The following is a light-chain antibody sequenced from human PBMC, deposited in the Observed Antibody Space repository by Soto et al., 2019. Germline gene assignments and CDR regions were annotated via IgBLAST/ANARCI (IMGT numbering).Light chain of an antibody. CDR3: QSYDSSLSGSVV. Sequence: QPVLTQPPSVSVAPGQRVTISCTGSSSNIGAGYDVHWYQQLPGTAPKLLIYGNSNRPSGVPDRFSGSKSGTSASLAITGLQAEDEADYYCQSYDSSLSGSVVFGGGTKLTVL. CDR2: GNS. J-gene: IGLJ2*01. CDR1: SSNIGAGYD. V-gene: IGLV1-40*01.